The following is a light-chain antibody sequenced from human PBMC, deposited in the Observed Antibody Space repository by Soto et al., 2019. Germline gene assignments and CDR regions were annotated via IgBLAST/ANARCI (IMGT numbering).Light chain of an antibody. CDR3: CSYTTSNTRQIV. CDR1: SSDVGGYNY. CDR2: DVS. Sequence: QPVLTQPASVSGAHGQSITLSCTGTSSDVGGYNYVSWYQHHPGKAPKLMIYDVSNRPSGVSNRFSGSKSGNTASLTISGLQPEDEADYYCCSYTTSNTRQIVFGTGTKVTVL. J-gene: IGLJ1*01. V-gene: IGLV2-14*03.